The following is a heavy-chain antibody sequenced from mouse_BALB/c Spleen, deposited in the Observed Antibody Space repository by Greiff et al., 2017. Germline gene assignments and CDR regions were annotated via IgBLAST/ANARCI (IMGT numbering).Heavy chain of an antibody. V-gene: IGHV5-12-2*01. D-gene: IGHD2-2*01. CDR2: ISNGGGST. Sequence: EVKLVESGGGLVQPGGSLKLSCAASGFTFSSYTMSWVRQTPEKRLEWVAYISNGGGSTYYPDTVKGRFTISRDNAKNTLYLQMSSLKSEDTAMYYCARQDPIYYGFAWFAYWGQGTLVTVSA. CDR3: ARQDPIYYGFAWFAY. CDR1: GFTFSSYT. J-gene: IGHJ3*01.